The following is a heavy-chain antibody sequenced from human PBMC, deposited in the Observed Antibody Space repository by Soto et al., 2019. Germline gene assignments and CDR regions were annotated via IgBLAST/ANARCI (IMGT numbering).Heavy chain of an antibody. D-gene: IGHD2-2*02. V-gene: IGHV4-61*01. CDR1: GGSVSSGSYY. Sequence: QVQLQESGPGLVKPSETLSLTCTVSGGSVSSGSYYWSWIRQPPGKGLEWIGYIYYSGSTNYNPSLKRRVTISVNTSKNQVSLKVSSVTAADTAVYYCASVTRTYNSTSCYRYYYGMDVWGQGTTVTVSS. CDR3: ASVTRTYNSTSCYRYYYGMDV. J-gene: IGHJ6*02. CDR2: IYYSGST.